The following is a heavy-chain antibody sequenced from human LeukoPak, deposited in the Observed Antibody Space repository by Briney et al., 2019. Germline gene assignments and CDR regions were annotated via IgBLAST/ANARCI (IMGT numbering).Heavy chain of an antibody. CDR1: GFTFTSYA. CDR2: ISTSGRT. D-gene: IGHD3-22*01. J-gene: IGHJ4*02. Sequence: GGSLRLSWADAGFTFTSYAMSWVRQAPGKWLEWVSLISTSGRTHYAASVQGRFTISRDNSKNTLSLHMNSLRAEDTAVYYCARGLDSSGYYHVVDSWGQGALVTVSS. V-gene: IGHV3-23*01. CDR3: ARGLDSSGYYHVVDS.